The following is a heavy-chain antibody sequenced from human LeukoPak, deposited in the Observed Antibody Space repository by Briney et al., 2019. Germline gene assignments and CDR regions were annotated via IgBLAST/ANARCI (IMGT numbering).Heavy chain of an antibody. D-gene: IGHD3-10*01. V-gene: IGHV1-69*13. CDR2: IIPIFGTA. CDR3: ARLRNYYGSGSYYNVDAFDI. J-gene: IGHJ3*02. Sequence: SVEVSCKASGYTFTSYDINWVRQAPGQGLEWMGGIIPIFGTANYAQKFQGRVTITADESTSTAYMELGSLRSEDTAVYYCARLRNYYGSGSYYNVDAFDIWGQGTMVTVSS. CDR1: GYTFTSYD.